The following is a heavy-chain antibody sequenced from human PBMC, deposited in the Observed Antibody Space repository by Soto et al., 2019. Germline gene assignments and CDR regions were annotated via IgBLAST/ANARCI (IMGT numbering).Heavy chain of an antibody. CDR1: GYSFTSYW. Sequence: RGESLKISCKGSGYSFTSYWIGWVRQMPGKGLEWMGIIYPGDSDTRYSPSFQGQVTISADKSISTAYLQWSSLKASDTAMYYCRLAMVPDYYGSGSYYRGPYYYGMDVWGQGTTVTVSS. V-gene: IGHV5-51*01. D-gene: IGHD3-10*01. CDR2: IYPGDSDT. CDR3: RLAMVPDYYGSGSYYRGPYYYGMDV. J-gene: IGHJ6*02.